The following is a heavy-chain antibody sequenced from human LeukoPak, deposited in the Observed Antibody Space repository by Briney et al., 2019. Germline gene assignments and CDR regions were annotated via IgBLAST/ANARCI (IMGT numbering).Heavy chain of an antibody. J-gene: IGHJ4*02. D-gene: IGHD4-17*01. CDR3: TRGSYGDYGY. CDR2: ISSDSKSI. Sequence: GGSLRLSCAASGFIFSSFTMNWVRQAPGKGLEWVSSISSDSKSIYYADSVKGRFTISRDNAKNSLFLRMDSLRAEDTALYYCTRGSYGDYGYWGQGTLVTVSS. CDR1: GFIFSSFT. V-gene: IGHV3-21*01.